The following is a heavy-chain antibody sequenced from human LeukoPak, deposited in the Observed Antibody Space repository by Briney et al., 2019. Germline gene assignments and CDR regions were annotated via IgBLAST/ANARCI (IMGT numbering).Heavy chain of an antibody. CDR1: GGSISSYY. CDR3: ARDQYYYDSSGYLFDY. Sequence: PSETLSLTCTVSGGSISSYYWSWIRQPPGKGLEWIGYIYYSGSTNYNPSLKSRVTMSVDTSKNQFSLKLSSVTAADTAVYYCARDQYYYDSSGYLFDYWGQGTPVTVSS. D-gene: IGHD3-22*01. CDR2: IYYSGST. V-gene: IGHV4-59*12. J-gene: IGHJ4*02.